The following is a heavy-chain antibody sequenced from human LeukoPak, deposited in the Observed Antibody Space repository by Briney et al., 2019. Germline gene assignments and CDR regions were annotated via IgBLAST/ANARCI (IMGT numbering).Heavy chain of an antibody. CDR1: GGSISSSSYY. CDR2: IFYSGST. V-gene: IGHV4-39*01. D-gene: IGHD2-15*01. CDR3: ARQPRYCSGGSCLDDAFDI. Sequence: PSETLSLTCTVSGGSISSSSYYWGWIRQPPWKGLEGIGRIFYSGSTYYNPSLKSRVTISVDTSKNQFSLKLSSVTAADTAVYYCARQPRYCSGGSCLDDAFDIWGQGTMVTVSS. J-gene: IGHJ3*02.